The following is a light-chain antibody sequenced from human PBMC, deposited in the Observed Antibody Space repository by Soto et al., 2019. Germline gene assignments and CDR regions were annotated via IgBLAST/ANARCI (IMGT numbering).Light chain of an antibody. Sequence: QLVLTQPPSVCGAPGQRVTISCTGSSSNIGAGYDVHWYQQLPGTAPKLLIYGNSNRPSGVPDRFSGSKSGTSASLAITGLQAEDEADYYYQSYDSSLSVWVFGGGTKVTVL. CDR3: QSYDSSLSVWV. V-gene: IGLV1-40*01. CDR2: GNS. J-gene: IGLJ3*02. CDR1: SSNIGAGYD.